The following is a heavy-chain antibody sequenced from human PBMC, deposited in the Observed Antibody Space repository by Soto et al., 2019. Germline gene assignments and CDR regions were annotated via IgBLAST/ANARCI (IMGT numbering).Heavy chain of an antibody. CDR2: IYYSGST. J-gene: IGHJ2*01. Sequence: QLQLQESGPGLVKPSETLSLTCTVSGGSISSSSYYWGWIRQPPGKGLEWIGSIYYSGSTYYNPSLKSRVTISVDTSKNQFSLQLSYVTAADTAVYYCARHPLAVAGTPQSDDWYFDLWGRGTLVTVSS. V-gene: IGHV4-39*01. CDR3: ARHPLAVAGTPQSDDWYFDL. CDR1: GGSISSSSYY. D-gene: IGHD6-19*01.